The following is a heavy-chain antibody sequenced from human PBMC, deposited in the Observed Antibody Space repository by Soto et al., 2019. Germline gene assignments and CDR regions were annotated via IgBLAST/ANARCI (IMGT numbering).Heavy chain of an antibody. CDR1: GGPFNGYK. Sequence: SETLSLTCAVHGGPFNGYKWTWIRQPPGKGLEWIGDINHSGSTNSNPSLESRLTISVDTSKNQFSLNLSSVTAADTAVYYCARGLDLWASSIDYWGQGTLVTV. CDR2: INHSGST. J-gene: IGHJ4*02. D-gene: IGHD1-7*01. V-gene: IGHV4-34*01. CDR3: ARGLDLWASSIDY.